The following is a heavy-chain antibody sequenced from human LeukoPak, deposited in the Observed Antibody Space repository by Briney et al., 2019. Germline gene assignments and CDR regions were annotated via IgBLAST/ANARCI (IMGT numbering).Heavy chain of an antibody. Sequence: SETLSLTCAVSGYSISGGYYWGWIRQPPGKGLEWIGSIYHSGRTYYNPSLKSRVTISVDTSKNQFSLKLSSVAAADTAVYYCARHYNPYYFDYWGQGTLVTVSS. D-gene: IGHD5-24*01. CDR3: ARHYNPYYFDY. J-gene: IGHJ4*02. CDR1: GYSISGGYY. CDR2: IYHSGRT. V-gene: IGHV4-38-2*01.